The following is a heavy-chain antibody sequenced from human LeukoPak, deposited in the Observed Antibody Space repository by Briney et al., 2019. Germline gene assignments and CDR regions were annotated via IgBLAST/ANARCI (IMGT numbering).Heavy chain of an antibody. J-gene: IGHJ4*02. D-gene: IGHD6-19*01. Sequence: SETLSLTCTVSGYSISSGYYWGWIRQPPGKGLEWIGSIYHSGSTYYNPSLKSRVTISVDTPKNQFSLKLSSVTAADTAVYYCARKSSGDFDYWGQGTLVTVSS. CDR1: GYSISSGYY. CDR2: IYHSGST. V-gene: IGHV4-38-2*02. CDR3: ARKSSGDFDY.